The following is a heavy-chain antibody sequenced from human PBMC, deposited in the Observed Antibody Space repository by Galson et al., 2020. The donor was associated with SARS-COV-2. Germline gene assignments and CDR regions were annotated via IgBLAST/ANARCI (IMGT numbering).Heavy chain of an antibody. CDR3: ARDLGGYMDV. V-gene: IGHV3-30*04. D-gene: IGHD3-3*01. CDR1: GFTFSSYA. Sequence: GGSLRLSCAASGFTFSSYAMHWVRQAPGKGLEWVAVISYDGSNKYYADSVKGRFTISRDNSKNTLYLQMNSLRAEDTAVYYCARDLGGYMDVWGKGTTVTVS. J-gene: IGHJ6*03. CDR2: ISYDGSNK.